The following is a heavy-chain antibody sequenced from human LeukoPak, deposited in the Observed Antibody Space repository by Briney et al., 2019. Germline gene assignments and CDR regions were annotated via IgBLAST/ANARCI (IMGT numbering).Heavy chain of an antibody. J-gene: IGHJ4*02. D-gene: IGHD2-2*02. CDR2: IFRTGTT. Sequence: SETLSLTCTVSGGSISSGGYYWTWIRQPPGKGLEWIGYIFRTGTTYYNPSLKSRVTISLDRSKNQFSLKLTSVTAADTAVYYCARRGEASAVPVFDYWGQGTLLTVSS. V-gene: IGHV4-30-2*01. CDR3: ARRGEASAVPVFDY. CDR1: GGSISSGGYY.